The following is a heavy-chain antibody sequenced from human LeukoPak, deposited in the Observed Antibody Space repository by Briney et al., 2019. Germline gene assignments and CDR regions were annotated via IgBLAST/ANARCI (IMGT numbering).Heavy chain of an antibody. CDR2: IIPILGIA. D-gene: IGHD6-19*01. V-gene: IGHV1-69*04. Sequence: SVKVSCKASGGTFSSYAISWVRQAPGQGLEWMGRIIPILGIANYAQKFQGRVTITADKSTSTAYMELSSLRSEDTAVYYCARDGAVAGLGLYWGQGTLVTVSS. J-gene: IGHJ4*02. CDR1: GGTFSSYA. CDR3: ARDGAVAGLGLY.